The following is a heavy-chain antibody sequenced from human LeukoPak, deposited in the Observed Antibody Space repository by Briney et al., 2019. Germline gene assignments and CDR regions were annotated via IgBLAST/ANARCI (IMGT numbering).Heavy chain of an antibody. CDR2: IYYSGST. CDR3: ARHSRSMVRGRGADY. CDR1: GGSISSSSYY. J-gene: IGHJ4*02. Sequence: SETLSLTCTVSGGSISSSSYYWGWLRQPPGKGLEWIVSIYYSGSTYYNPSLKSRVTISVDTSKNQFSLKLSSVTAADTAVYYCARHSRSMVRGRGADYWGQGTLVTVSS. V-gene: IGHV4-39*01. D-gene: IGHD3-10*01.